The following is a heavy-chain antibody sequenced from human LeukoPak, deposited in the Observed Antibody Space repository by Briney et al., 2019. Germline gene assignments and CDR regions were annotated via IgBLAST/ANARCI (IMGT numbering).Heavy chain of an antibody. CDR3: MGGRAADY. Sequence: GGSLRLSCGASGFTFSRYRMNWVRQAPGKGLEWVANLQEDGRAKYYADSVKGRFTIARDNANNSLYLPVNSLRVEDTAVYFFMGGRAADYWGEASLVTVSS. D-gene: IGHD3-16*01. CDR1: GFTFSRYR. CDR2: LQEDGRAK. V-gene: IGHV3-7*03. J-gene: IGHJ4*02.